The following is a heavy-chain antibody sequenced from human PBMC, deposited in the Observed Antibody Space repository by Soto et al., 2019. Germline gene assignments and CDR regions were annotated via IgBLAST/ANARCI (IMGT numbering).Heavy chain of an antibody. CDR3: ARDHEYDDHGLGY. J-gene: IGHJ4*02. CDR2: ISYGXSNK. V-gene: IGHV3-30-3*01. Sequence: GGSIRLSCAASGFPFSSYAMHWVRQSPSKGVEWVAVISYGXSNKYYADLVKGRFTISRDKSKNTLYLQMESLRAEATAVSYGARDHEYDDHGLGYRGQGSLVTVSS. D-gene: IGHD3-3*01. CDR1: GFPFSSYA.